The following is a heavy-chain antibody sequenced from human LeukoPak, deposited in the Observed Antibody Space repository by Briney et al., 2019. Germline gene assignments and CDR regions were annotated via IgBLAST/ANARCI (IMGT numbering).Heavy chain of an antibody. CDR3: AKELGITMIKPPFDY. CDR1: GFTFSSYA. Sequence: GGSLRLSCAASGFTFSSYAMSWVRQAPGEGLEWVSAISGSGGSTYYADSVKGRFTISRDNSKNTLYLQMNSLRAEDTAVYYCAKELGITMIKPPFDYWGQGTLVTVSS. V-gene: IGHV3-23*01. CDR2: ISGSGGST. J-gene: IGHJ4*02. D-gene: IGHD3-22*01.